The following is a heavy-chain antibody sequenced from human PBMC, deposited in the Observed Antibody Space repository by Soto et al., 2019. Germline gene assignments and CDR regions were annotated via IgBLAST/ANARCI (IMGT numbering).Heavy chain of an antibody. V-gene: IGHV4-61*01. CDR3: ARDLLGGVAGDYYYYGMDV. CDR1: VVSVSSGSYY. Sequence: XETLSLTCTFSVVSVSSGSYYCSWIRQPPWKGLEWIGYIYYSGSTNYNPSLKSRVTISVDTSKNQFSLKLSSVTAADTAVYYCARDLLGGVAGDYYYYGMDVWGQGTTFTVSS. D-gene: IGHD6-19*01. CDR2: IYYSGST. J-gene: IGHJ6*02.